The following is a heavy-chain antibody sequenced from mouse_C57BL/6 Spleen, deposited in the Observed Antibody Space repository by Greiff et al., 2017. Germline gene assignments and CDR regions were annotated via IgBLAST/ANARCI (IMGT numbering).Heavy chain of an antibody. V-gene: IGHV5-6*01. Sequence: VQLQQSGGDLVKPGGSLKLSCAASGFTFSSYGMSWVRQTPDKRLEWVATISSGGSYTYYPDSVKGRFTISRDNAKNTLYLQMSSLKSEDTAMYYCARYYGSSYGFAYWGQGTLVTVSA. CDR3: ARYYGSSYGFAY. CDR2: ISSGGSYT. CDR1: GFTFSSYG. D-gene: IGHD1-1*01. J-gene: IGHJ3*01.